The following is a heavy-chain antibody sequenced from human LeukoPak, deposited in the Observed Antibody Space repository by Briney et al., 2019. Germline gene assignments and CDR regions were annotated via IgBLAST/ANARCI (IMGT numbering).Heavy chain of an antibody. CDR1: GFTFSSYA. CDR3: AKDAPGYATVTPHFDY. CDR2: ISGSGGST. D-gene: IGHD4-17*01. V-gene: IGHV3-23*01. J-gene: IGHJ4*02. Sequence: QAGGSLRLSCAASGFTFSSYAMSWVRQAPGKGLEWVSAISGSGGSTYYADSVKGRFTISRDNSKNTLYLQMNSLRAEGTAVYYCAKDAPGYATVTPHFDYWGQGTLVTVSS.